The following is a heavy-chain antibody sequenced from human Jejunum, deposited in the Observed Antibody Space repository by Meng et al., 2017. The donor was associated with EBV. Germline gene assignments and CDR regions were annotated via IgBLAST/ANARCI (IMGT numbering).Heavy chain of an antibody. CDR1: GFSRSTSGVG. Sequence: QITLKESGPTLVKPTETLTLTCTVSGFSRSTSGVGVGWIRQPPGKALEWLAHIYWDENKRYSTSLRSRLSIMKDTSKSQVVLTMTNMDPVDTATYYCARRYGDYVRYFDSWGQGILVTVSS. V-gene: IGHV2-5*02. CDR3: ARRYGDYVRYFDS. J-gene: IGHJ4*02. CDR2: IYWDENK. D-gene: IGHD4-17*01.